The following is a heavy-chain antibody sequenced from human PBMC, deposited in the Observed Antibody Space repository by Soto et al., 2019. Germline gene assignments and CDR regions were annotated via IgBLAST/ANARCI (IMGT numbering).Heavy chain of an antibody. V-gene: IGHV1-18*01. CDR2: ISAYNGNT. CDR1: GYTFISYG. J-gene: IGHJ4*02. CDR3: ARDRQCAL. Sequence: GASVKVSCKASGYTFISYGISWVRQAPGQGLEWMGWISAYNGNTNYAQNLQGRVIMTTDTPTSTAYMELMRLRSDDTAVYYCARDRQCALWGQGTLVTVSS.